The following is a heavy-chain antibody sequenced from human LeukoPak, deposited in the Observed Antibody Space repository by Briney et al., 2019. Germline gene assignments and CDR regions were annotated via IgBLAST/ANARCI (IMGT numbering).Heavy chain of an antibody. J-gene: IGHJ4*02. CDR3: ARGRVYYYDSSGYKPFDY. Sequence: ASVKVSCKASGYTFTSYYMHWVRQAPGQGLEWLGIISPSGGSTSYAQKFQGRVTMTRDTSTSTVYMELSSLRSEDTAVYYCARGRVYYYDSSGYKPFDYWGQGTLVTVSS. V-gene: IGHV1-46*01. CDR2: ISPSGGST. D-gene: IGHD3-22*01. CDR1: GYTFTSYY.